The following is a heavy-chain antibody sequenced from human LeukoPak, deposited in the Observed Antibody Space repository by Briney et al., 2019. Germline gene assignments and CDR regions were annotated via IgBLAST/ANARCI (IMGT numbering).Heavy chain of an antibody. CDR2: IYHSGST. V-gene: IGHV4-30-2*01. CDR1: GGSISSGRYS. CDR3: ARSFSDTMIVVRGAFDI. D-gene: IGHD3-22*01. Sequence: PSETLSLTCAVSGGSISSGRYSWSWIRQPPGKGLEWIGYIYHSGSTYYNPSLKSRVTISVDRSKNQFSLKLSSVTAADTAVYYCARSFSDTMIVVRGAFDIWGQGTMVTVSS. J-gene: IGHJ3*02.